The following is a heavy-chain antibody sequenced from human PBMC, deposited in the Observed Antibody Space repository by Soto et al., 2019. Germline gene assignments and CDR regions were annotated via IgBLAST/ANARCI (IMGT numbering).Heavy chain of an antibody. CDR1: GFTFSSYA. Sequence: GGSLRLSCAASGFTFSSYAMTWVRQAPGKGLEWVANINQDGSERYYVDSVRGRLTISRDNVENSLYLQLNSLRPEDTAVYYCAVYGYGVSAAAYWGQGTLVTVSS. V-gene: IGHV3-7*03. J-gene: IGHJ4*02. CDR2: INQDGSER. CDR3: AVYGYGVSAAAY. D-gene: IGHD4-17*01.